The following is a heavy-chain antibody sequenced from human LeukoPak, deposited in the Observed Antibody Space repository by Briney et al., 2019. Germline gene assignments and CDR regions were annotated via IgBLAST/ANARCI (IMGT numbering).Heavy chain of an antibody. Sequence: PSETLSLTCAVYGGSFSGYYWSWIRQPPGKGLEWIGEINHSGSTNYNPSLKSRVTISVDTSKNQFSLKLSSVTAADTAVYYCARRRSYHFSFRYWGQGTLVTVSS. CDR2: INHSGST. J-gene: IGHJ4*02. D-gene: IGHD1-26*01. CDR3: ARRRSYHFSFRY. V-gene: IGHV4-34*01. CDR1: GGSFSGYY.